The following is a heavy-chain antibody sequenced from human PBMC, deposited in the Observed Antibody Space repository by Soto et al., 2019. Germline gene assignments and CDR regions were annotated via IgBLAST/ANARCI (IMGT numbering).Heavy chain of an antibody. CDR3: ARETSYDFWSGPQTMDV. V-gene: IGHV3-33*01. J-gene: IGHJ6*02. Sequence: GGSLRLSCAPSGFTFSSYVMHWVRQAPGKGLEWVAVVHYDGKKKYYADSVRGRFTISRDNSENILYLQMNSLRPDDTAVYFCARETSYDFWSGPQTMDVWGQGTTVTVSS. CDR1: GFTFSSYV. D-gene: IGHD3-3*01. CDR2: VHYDGKKK.